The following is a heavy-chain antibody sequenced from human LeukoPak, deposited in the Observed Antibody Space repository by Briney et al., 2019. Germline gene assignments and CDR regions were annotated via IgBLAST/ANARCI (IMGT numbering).Heavy chain of an antibody. V-gene: IGHV1-2*02. D-gene: IGHD1-14*01. J-gene: IGHJ4*02. CDR2: INPNSGGT. CDR1: GYTFTGYY. CDR3: ATENTGLPGY. Sequence: GASVKVSCKASGYTFTGYYMHWERQAPGQGLEWMGWINPNSGGTNYAQKFQGRVTMTRDTSISTAYMELSRLRSDDTAVYYCATENTGLPGYWGQGTLVTLSS.